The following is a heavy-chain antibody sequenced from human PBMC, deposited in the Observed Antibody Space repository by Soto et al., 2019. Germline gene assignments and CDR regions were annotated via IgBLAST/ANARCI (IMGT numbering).Heavy chain of an antibody. V-gene: IGHV4-39*01. CDR2: IYYSGST. D-gene: IGHD2-2*01. CDR3: ARALPAAGLDYYYYGMAV. CDR1: GGSISSSSYY. Sequence: SETLSLTCTVSGGSISSSSYYWGWIRQPPGKGLEWIGSIYYSGSTYYNPSLKSRVTISVDTSKNQFSLKLSSVTAADTAVYYCARALPAAGLDYYYYGMAVWGQGTTVTVSS. J-gene: IGHJ6*02.